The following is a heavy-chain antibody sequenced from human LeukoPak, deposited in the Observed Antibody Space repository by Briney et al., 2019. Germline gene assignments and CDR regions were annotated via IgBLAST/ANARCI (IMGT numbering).Heavy chain of an antibody. CDR1: GFTFSSYA. CDR3: AKERDPYDSSGYQDY. V-gene: IGHV3-23*01. D-gene: IGHD3-22*01. Sequence: PGGSLSLSCAASGFTFSSYAMIWLPQAPGKGLEWFSAIIGSGGSTYYADSVKGRFTISRDNSKNTLYLQMNSLRAEDTAVYYCAKERDPYDSSGYQDYWGQGTLVTVSS. CDR2: IIGSGGST. J-gene: IGHJ4*02.